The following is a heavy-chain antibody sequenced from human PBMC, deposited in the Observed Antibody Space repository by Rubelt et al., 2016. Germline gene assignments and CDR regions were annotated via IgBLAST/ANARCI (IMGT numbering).Heavy chain of an antibody. CDR1: GGSISSYY. CDR2: IDYSGST. CDR3: ARAETTAMVRHYYYGMDV. Sequence: QVQLQESGPGLVKPSETLSLTCTVSGGSISSYYWSWIRQPPGKGLEWIGYIDYSGSTNYNPSLKSRFTISVDTSKNQFSLQLSSVTAADTAVYYCARAETTAMVRHYYYGMDVWGQGTTVTVSS. D-gene: IGHD5-18*01. J-gene: IGHJ6*02. V-gene: IGHV4-59*01.